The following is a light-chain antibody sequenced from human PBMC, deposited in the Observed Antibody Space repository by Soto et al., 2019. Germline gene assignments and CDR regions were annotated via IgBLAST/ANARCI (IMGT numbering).Light chain of an antibody. V-gene: IGKV1-39*01. CDR2: VAC. CDR1: QSIRSY. CDR3: QQSYSTTIT. Sequence: DIQMTQSPSSLSASVGDRVTITCRESQSIRSYLNWYQQKPGKAPKLLICVACSSQSGVQSRFSGSGSGTDFTLTISSLQPEDFATYYCQQSYSTTITFGQGTRLEIK. J-gene: IGKJ5*01.